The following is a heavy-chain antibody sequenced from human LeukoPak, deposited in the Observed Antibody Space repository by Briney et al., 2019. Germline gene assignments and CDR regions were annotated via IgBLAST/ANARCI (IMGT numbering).Heavy chain of an antibody. CDR3: ARQTYSNYLFDY. D-gene: IGHD4-11*01. CDR1: GGPISSSSYY. Sequence: SETLSLTCTVSGGPISSSSYYWGWIRQPPGKGLEWIGSIYYSGSTYYNPSLKSRVTISVDTSKNQFSLKLSSVTAADTAVYYCARQTYSNYLFDYWGQGTLVTVSS. V-gene: IGHV4-39*01. J-gene: IGHJ4*02. CDR2: IYYSGST.